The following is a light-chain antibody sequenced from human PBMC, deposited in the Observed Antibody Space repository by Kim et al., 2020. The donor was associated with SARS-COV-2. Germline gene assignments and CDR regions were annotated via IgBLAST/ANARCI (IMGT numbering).Light chain of an antibody. J-gene: IGKJ1*01. Sequence: ASTGDKVTITCRASQGISSYLAWYQQKPGKAPKLLIYAASTLQSGVPSRFSGSGSGTDFTLTISCLQSEDFATYYCQQYYSYPWTFGQGTKVDIK. CDR1: QGISSY. CDR2: AAS. CDR3: QQYYSYPWT. V-gene: IGKV1-8*01.